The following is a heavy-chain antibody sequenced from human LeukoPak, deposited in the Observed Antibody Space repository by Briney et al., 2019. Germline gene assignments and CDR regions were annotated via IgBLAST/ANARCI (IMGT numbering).Heavy chain of an antibody. CDR2: VAATGERT. J-gene: IGHJ4*01. Sequence: ASVKVSCKASSYRFTNFHIHWVRQAPGQGLEWMGGVAATGERTMYAQKFQGRLTVTRDTSTNTVYMDLYNLKSEDTAVCFCATILIGYNHFDYWGQGTQVIVS. CDR1: SYRFTNFH. V-gene: IGHV1-46*01. D-gene: IGHD5-24*01. CDR3: ATILIGYNHFDY.